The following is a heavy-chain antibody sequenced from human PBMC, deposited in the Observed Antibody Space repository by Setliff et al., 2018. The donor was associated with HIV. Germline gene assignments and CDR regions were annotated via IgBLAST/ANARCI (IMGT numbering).Heavy chain of an antibody. CDR3: AASIVGATMVFGY. Sequence: GASVKVSCKASGFTFTSSAVQWVRQARGQRPEWIGWIVVGSGNTNYAQKFQERVTITRDMSTSTAYMELSSLRSEDTAVYYCAASIVGATMVFGYWGQGTLVTVSS. CDR1: GFTFTSSA. CDR2: IVVGSGNT. J-gene: IGHJ4*02. V-gene: IGHV1-58*01. D-gene: IGHD1-26*01.